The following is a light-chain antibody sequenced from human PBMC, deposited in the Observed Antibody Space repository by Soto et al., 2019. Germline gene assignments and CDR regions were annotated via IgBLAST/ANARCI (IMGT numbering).Light chain of an antibody. CDR2: KAS. Sequence: RATISYRASQRVGSNYLAWYQQNPGQPPRLLIYKASSLESGVPSRFSGSGSGTEFTLTISSLQPDDFATYYCQQYNSYSGTFGQGTKVDIK. CDR1: QRVGSNY. CDR3: QQYNSYSGT. V-gene: IGKV1-5*03. J-gene: IGKJ1*01.